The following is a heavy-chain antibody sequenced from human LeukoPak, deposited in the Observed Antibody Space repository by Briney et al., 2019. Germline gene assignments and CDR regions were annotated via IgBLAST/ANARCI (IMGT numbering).Heavy chain of an antibody. J-gene: IGHJ6*03. CDR2: IYYSGST. V-gene: IGHV4-59*11. Sequence: PSETLSLTCTVSGGSISSHYWSWIRQPPGKGLEWIGYIYYSGSTNYNPSLKSRVTISVDTSKNQFSLKLSSVTAADTAVYYCARERGEGGVLPHYYYYYMDVWGKGTTVTVPS. CDR1: GGSISSHY. D-gene: IGHD3-16*01. CDR3: ARERGEGGVLPHYYYYYMDV.